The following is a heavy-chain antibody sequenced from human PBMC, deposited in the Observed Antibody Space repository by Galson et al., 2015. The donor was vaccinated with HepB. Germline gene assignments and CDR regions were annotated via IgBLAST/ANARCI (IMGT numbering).Heavy chain of an antibody. CDR2: ISGSGGTT. D-gene: IGHD3-22*01. Sequence: SLRLSCAASGFTFSSYAMSWVRQAPGKGLECVSIISGSGGTTYYADSVKGRFTISRDNSKNTLYLQMNSLRAEDTAVYSCVTCPPVHYYDTSGHSFDCWGQVTLVTVSS. CDR1: GFTFSSYA. CDR3: VTCPPVHYYDTSGHSFDC. J-gene: IGHJ4*02. V-gene: IGHV3-23*01.